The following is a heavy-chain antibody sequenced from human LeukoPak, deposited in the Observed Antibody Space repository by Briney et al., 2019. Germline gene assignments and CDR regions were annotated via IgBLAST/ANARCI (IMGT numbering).Heavy chain of an antibody. Sequence: SVKVSCKASGGTFSSYAISWVRQAPGQGLEWMGRIIPILGIANYAQKFQGRVTITADESTSTAYMELSSLRSEDTAVYYCASRASIFGVPQAFDIWGQGTMVTVSS. CDR2: IIPILGIA. V-gene: IGHV1-69*04. D-gene: IGHD3-3*01. CDR1: GGTFSSYA. CDR3: ASRASIFGVPQAFDI. J-gene: IGHJ3*02.